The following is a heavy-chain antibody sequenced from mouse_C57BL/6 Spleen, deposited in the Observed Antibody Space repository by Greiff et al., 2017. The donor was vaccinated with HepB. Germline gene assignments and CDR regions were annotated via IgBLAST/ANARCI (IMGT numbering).Heavy chain of an antibody. CDR3: ARFREDYYYAMGY. CDR2: IRNKANGYTT. Sequence: DVMLVESGGGLVQPGGSLSLSCAASGFTFTDYYMSWVRQPPGKALEWLGFIRNKANGYTTEYSASVKGRFTVSRDNSQSILYLQMNALRAEDSATYYCARFREDYYYAMGYWGQGTSVTVSS. CDR1: GFTFTDYY. V-gene: IGHV7-3*01. J-gene: IGHJ4*01.